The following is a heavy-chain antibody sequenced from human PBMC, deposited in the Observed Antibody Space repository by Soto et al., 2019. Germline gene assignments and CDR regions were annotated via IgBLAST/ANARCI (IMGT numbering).Heavy chain of an antibody. Sequence: PSETLSLTCSVSGGSINNSGYYWRWIRQPPGNGLEWIGYSYYSGTTYYSPCLKSRCTISVETSKSKFSLKLSSATAAVTAVYYWAGATVTTQRFDRWGQGPQGTV. CDR1: GGSINNSGYY. CDR3: AGATVTTQRFDR. D-gene: IGHD4-17*01. V-gene: IGHV4-30-4*01. CDR2: SYYSGTT. J-gene: IGHJ4*02.